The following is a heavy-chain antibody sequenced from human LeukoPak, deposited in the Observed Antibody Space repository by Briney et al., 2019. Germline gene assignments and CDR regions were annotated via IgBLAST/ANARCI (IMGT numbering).Heavy chain of an antibody. Sequence: GGSLRLSCAASGFTFSSYAMSWVRQAPGKGLEWVSSISGSGGSTYYADSVNDRFTISRYNSKNTLYLRMNSLRAEDTAVYYCARYLGSGTAFDYWGQGTLVTVSS. CDR3: ARYLGSGTAFDY. D-gene: IGHD3-10*01. CDR1: GFTFSSYA. V-gene: IGHV3-23*01. CDR2: ISGSGGST. J-gene: IGHJ4*02.